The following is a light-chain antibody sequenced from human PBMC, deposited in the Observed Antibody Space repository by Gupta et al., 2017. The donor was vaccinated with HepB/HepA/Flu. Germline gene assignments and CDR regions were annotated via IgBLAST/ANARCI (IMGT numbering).Light chain of an antibody. CDR3: CSFTNTHTHV. V-gene: IGLV2-14*03. J-gene: IGLJ1*01. Sequence: QSALTQPASVSGSPGQSTTISCTGTSSDVGGYNYVSWYQQHPGKAPKIMIYDVSNRPSGVSNRFSGSKSGNTASLTISGLQAEDEADYYCCSFTNTHTHVFGTGTKVTVL. CDR1: SSDVGGYNY. CDR2: DVS.